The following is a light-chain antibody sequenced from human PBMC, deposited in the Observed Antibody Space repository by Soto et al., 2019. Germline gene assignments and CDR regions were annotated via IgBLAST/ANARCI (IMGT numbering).Light chain of an antibody. Sequence: DIQLTQSPSSLSASVGDSVTITCRASQSISSYLNWYQQTPGKAPKLLIYAASSLQSGVPSRFSGIGSGTDFTLTFSSLQPEDFQTYYCQQSYSKSWTFGQGTKVDI. CDR2: AAS. CDR1: QSISSY. CDR3: QQSYSKSWT. J-gene: IGKJ1*01. V-gene: IGKV1-39*01.